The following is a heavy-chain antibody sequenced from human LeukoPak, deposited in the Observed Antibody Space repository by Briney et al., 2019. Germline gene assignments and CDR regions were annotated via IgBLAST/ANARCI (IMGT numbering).Heavy chain of an antibody. CDR2: IYTSGST. Sequence: SESLSLTCTVSGGSISSYYWSWIRQPAGKGLEWIGRIYTSGSTNYNPSLKSRVTMSVDTSKNQFSLKLSSVTGADTAVYYCARNHPHDSYYMDVWGKGTPVTVSS. V-gene: IGHV4-4*07. D-gene: IGHD3-3*01. CDR1: GGSISSYY. J-gene: IGHJ6*03. CDR3: ARNHPHDSYYMDV.